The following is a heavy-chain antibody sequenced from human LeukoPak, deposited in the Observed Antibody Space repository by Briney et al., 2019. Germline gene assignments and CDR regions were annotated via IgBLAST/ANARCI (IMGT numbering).Heavy chain of an antibody. CDR3: ARQSGSGLFILP. CDR1: GGSISGYY. Sequence: SETLSLTCTVSGGSISGYYWNWIRQPPGKGLEWIGSIYYSGNTYYNASLKSQVSISIDTSKNQFSLRLTSVTAADTAVYYCARQSGSGLFILPGGQGTLVTVSS. D-gene: IGHD3/OR15-3a*01. CDR2: IYYSGNT. V-gene: IGHV4-39*01. J-gene: IGHJ4*02.